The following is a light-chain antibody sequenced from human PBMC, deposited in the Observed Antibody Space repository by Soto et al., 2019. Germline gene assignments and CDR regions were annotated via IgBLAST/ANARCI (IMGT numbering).Light chain of an antibody. CDR1: QRISTW. CDR3: QEYNSYSWT. CDR2: KAS. J-gene: IGKJ1*01. V-gene: IGKV1-5*03. Sequence: DIPMTQSPSTLSASVGDRVTITCRASQRISTWLAWYQHKPGKAPRLLIYKASSLESGVPSRFSGSGFGTEFTLTISSLQPDDFATYYCQEYNSYSWTFGQGTKVEIK.